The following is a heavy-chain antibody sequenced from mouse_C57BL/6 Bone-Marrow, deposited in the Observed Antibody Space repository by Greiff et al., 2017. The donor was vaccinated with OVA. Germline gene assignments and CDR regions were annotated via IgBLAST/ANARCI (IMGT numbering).Heavy chain of an antibody. D-gene: IGHD2-1*01. J-gene: IGHJ3*01. CDR1: GFTFSSYA. CDR3: ARDQAHYYASFAY. V-gene: IGHV5-4*01. CDR2: ISDGGSYT. Sequence: EVKLQESGGGLVKPGGSLKLSCAASGFTFSSYAMSWVRQTPEKRLEWVATISDGGSYTYYPANVKGRFPISRDNANNNLYLQMSHLKSEDTAMYYCARDQAHYYASFAYWGQGTLVTVSA.